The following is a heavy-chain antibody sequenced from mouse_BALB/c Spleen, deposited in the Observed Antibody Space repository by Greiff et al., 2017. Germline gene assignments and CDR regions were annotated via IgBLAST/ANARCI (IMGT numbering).Heavy chain of an antibody. CDR1: GFSLSRYS. CDR2: IWGGGST. V-gene: IGHV2-6-4*01. CDR3: ARKYDYAQGYAMDY. Sequence: VQRVESGPGLVAPSQSLSITCTVSGFSLSRYSVHWVRQPPGKGLEWLGMIWGGGSTDYNSALKSRLSISKDNSKSQVFLKMNSLQTDDTAMYYCARKYDYAQGYAMDYWGQGTSVTVSS. D-gene: IGHD2-4*01. J-gene: IGHJ4*01.